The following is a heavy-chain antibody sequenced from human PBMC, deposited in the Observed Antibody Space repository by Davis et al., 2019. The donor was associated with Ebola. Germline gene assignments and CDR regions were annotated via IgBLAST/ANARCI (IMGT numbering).Heavy chain of an antibody. J-gene: IGHJ6*02. CDR1: GFTVSSNY. CDR3: ATETVASGYYFYGMDV. CDR2: IRSNTDGGTT. V-gene: IGHV3-15*01. D-gene: IGHD6-19*01. Sequence: GESLKISCAASGFTVSSNYMSWVRQAPGRGLEWVGRIRSNTDGGTTDYAAPVKGRFTVSRDDSKNTLFLQMNSLKTEDTAVYYCATETVASGYYFYGMDVWGQGTTVTVSS.